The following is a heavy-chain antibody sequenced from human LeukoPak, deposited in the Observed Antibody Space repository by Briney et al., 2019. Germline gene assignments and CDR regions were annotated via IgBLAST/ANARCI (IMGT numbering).Heavy chain of an antibody. Sequence: GGSLRLSCAASGFTFSTYAMTWVHQAPGKGLEWVSAISIGGNTFYADSVKGRFTISRDNSKNTLYLQMSSLRAEDTAAYYCARIVQWPKGFDHWGQGTLVTVSS. CDR1: GFTFSTYA. D-gene: IGHD6-19*01. J-gene: IGHJ4*02. V-gene: IGHV3-23*01. CDR2: ISIGGNT. CDR3: ARIVQWPKGFDH.